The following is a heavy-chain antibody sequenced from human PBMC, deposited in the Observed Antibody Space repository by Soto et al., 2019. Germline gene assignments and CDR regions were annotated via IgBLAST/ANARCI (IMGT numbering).Heavy chain of an antibody. Sequence: PSETLSLTCTVSGGSISSSSYYWGWIRQPPGKGLEWIGSIYYSGSTYYNPSLKSRVTISVDTSKNQFSLKLSSVTAADTAVYYCARTGINTYYDILTGYYTYWYFDLWGRGTLVTVSS. J-gene: IGHJ2*01. CDR1: GGSISSSSYY. D-gene: IGHD3-9*01. CDR2: IYYSGST. CDR3: ARTGINTYYDILTGYYTYWYFDL. V-gene: IGHV4-39*01.